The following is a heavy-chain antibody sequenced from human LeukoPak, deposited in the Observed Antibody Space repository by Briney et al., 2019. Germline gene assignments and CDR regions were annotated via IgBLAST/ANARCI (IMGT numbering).Heavy chain of an antibody. D-gene: IGHD3-9*01. V-gene: IGHV1-2*02. J-gene: IGHJ4*02. CDR1: GYTFTGYY. Sequence: ASVKVSCTASGYTFTGYYMHWVRQAPGQGLEWMGWINPNSGGTNYAQKFQGRVTMTRDTSISTAYMELSRLRSDDTAVYYCAREIGYYDILTGIFDYWGQGTLVTVSS. CDR3: AREIGYYDILTGIFDY. CDR2: INPNSGGT.